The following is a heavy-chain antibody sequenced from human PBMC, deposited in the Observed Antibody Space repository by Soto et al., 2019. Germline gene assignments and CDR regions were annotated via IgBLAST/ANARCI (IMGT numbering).Heavy chain of an antibody. J-gene: IGHJ4*02. CDR3: ARASYYYDSSGYLEYFDY. D-gene: IGHD3-22*01. CDR1: GGSIRSYY. CDR2: IYYSGST. V-gene: IGHV4-59*08. Sequence: SETLSLTCTVSGGSIRSYYWSWIRQPPGKGLEWIGYIYYSGSTNYNPSLKSRVTISVDTSKNQFSLKLSSVTAADTAVYYCARASYYYDSSGYLEYFDYWGQGTLVTSPQ.